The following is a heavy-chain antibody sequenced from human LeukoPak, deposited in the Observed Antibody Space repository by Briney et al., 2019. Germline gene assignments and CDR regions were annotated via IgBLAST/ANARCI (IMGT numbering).Heavy chain of an antibody. CDR3: ASLCSSTSCYTQGAFDI. J-gene: IGHJ3*02. V-gene: IGHV1-18*01. CDR2: ISAYNGNT. Sequence: ASVKVSCKASGYTFTSYGISWVRQAPGQGLEWMGWISAYNGNTNYAQKLQGRVTMTTDTSTCTAYMELRSLRSDDTAVYYCASLCSSTSCYTQGAFDIWGQGTMVTVSS. D-gene: IGHD2-2*02. CDR1: GYTFTSYG.